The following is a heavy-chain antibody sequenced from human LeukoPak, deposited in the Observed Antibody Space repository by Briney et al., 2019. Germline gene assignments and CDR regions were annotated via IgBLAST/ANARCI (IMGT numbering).Heavy chain of an antibody. J-gene: IGHJ4*02. CDR3: ARYLFFQGVATGYYFDY. CDR2: IYHSGST. CDR1: GGSISSYY. D-gene: IGHD5-12*01. V-gene: IGHV4-59*12. Sequence: PSETLSLTCTVSGGSISSYYWSWIRQPPGKGLEWIGYIYHSGSTYYNPSLKSRVTISVDTSKNQFSLKLSSVTAADTAVYYCARYLFFQGVATGYYFDYWGQGTLVTVSS.